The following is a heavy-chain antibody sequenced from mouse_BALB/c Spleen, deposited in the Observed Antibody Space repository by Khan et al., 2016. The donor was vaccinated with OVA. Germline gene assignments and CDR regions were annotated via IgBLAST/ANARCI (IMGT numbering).Heavy chain of an antibody. J-gene: IGHJ3*01. V-gene: IGHV2-3*01. CDR3: ARYYYGRAWFAY. CDR1: GFSLTSYG. CDR2: IWGDGST. Sequence: QVQLKQSGPGLVAPSQSLSITCTASGFSLTSYGVGWVRQPPGKGLEWLGVIWGDGSTNYHSALISRLSIIKDNSKSQVFLKLNSLQTDDNATYYCARYYYGRAWFAYWGQGTLVTVSA. D-gene: IGHD1-1*01.